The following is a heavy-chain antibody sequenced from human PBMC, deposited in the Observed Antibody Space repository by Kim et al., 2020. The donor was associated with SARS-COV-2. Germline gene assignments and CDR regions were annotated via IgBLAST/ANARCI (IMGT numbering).Heavy chain of an antibody. J-gene: IGHJ5*02. Sequence: ADSVKGRVTISRDNSKNTLYLQRNSLRAEDTAVYYCAKDGVRGVISWFDPWGQGTLVTVSS. D-gene: IGHD3-10*01. CDR3: AKDGVRGVISWFDP. V-gene: IGHV3-30*02.